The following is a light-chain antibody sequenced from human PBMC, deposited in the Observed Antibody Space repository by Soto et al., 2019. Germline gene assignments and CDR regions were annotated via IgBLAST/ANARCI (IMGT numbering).Light chain of an antibody. CDR3: QQYSQWPYT. J-gene: IGKJ2*01. CDR1: QSVTSD. Sequence: EIAMTQSPATLSVSPGERATLSCRASQSVTSDLAWYQQKPGQAPRLLIYGASTRATGIPARFSGSGSGTEFTLTISSLQSEDVALYFCQQYSQWPYTFGQGTKVEIK. V-gene: IGKV3-15*01. CDR2: GAS.